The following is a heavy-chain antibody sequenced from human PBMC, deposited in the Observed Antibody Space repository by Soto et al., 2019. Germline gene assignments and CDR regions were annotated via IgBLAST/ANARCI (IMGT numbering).Heavy chain of an antibody. CDR2: INPIFGTP. CDR1: GGTFSSYA. J-gene: IGHJ4*02. CDR3: AREGRHFDY. Sequence: VKVSCKASGGTFSSYAISWVRQAPGQGLEWMGGINPIFGTPHYAQKYQGRVTITADTFTNTAYMELTRLTSDDTAVYFCAREGRHFDYWGQGTLVTVSS. V-gene: IGHV1-69*13.